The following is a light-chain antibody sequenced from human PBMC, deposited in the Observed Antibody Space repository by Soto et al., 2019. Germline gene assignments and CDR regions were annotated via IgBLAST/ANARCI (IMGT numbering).Light chain of an antibody. CDR2: GAS. CDR1: QSVTSN. V-gene: IGKV3-15*01. J-gene: IGKJ4*01. Sequence: EIVLTQSRGTLSLSPGERATLSCRASQSVTSNLAWYQQKPGQAPRLLMFGASTRATGIPARFGGSGSATEFTLTISSLQSEDFAVYYCQQYSQWPLTFGGGTKVDIK. CDR3: QQYSQWPLT.